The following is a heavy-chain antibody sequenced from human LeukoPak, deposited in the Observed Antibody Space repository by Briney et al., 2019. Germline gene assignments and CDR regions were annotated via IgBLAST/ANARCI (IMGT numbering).Heavy chain of an antibody. Sequence: GSLRLSCAASGFPFSSYSMNWVRQAPGKGLEWVSSISSSSSYIYYADSVKGRFTISRDNAKNSLYLQMNSLRAEDTAVYYCARAIVATDAFDIWGQGTMVTVPS. CDR1: GFPFSSYS. D-gene: IGHD5-12*01. CDR3: ARAIVATDAFDI. CDR2: ISSSSSYI. J-gene: IGHJ3*02. V-gene: IGHV3-21*01.